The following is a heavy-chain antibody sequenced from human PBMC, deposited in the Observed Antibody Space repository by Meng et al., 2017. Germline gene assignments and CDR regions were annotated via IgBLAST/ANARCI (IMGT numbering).Heavy chain of an antibody. CDR1: GFTFSSYS. Sequence: GESLKISCAASGFTFSSYSMNWVRQAPGKGLEWVSSISSSSSYIYYADSVKGRFTISRDNAKNSLYLQMNSLRAEDTAVYYCARDNKGQQLVPDAFDIWGQGRMVTVSS. V-gene: IGHV3-21*01. CDR3: ARDNKGQQLVPDAFDI. CDR2: ISSSSSYI. J-gene: IGHJ3*02. D-gene: IGHD6-13*01.